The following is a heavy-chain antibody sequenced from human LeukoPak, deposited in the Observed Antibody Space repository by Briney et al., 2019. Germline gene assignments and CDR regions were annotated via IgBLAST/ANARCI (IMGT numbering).Heavy chain of an antibody. Sequence: GGSLRLSCAASGFTFSSYSMNWVRQAPGKGLEWVSSISSSSSYIYYADSVKGRFTISRDNAKNSLYLQMNSLRAEDTAVYYCARRGYCSSTSCYVFDYWGQGTLVTVSS. CDR2: ISSSSSYI. J-gene: IGHJ4*02. D-gene: IGHD2-2*01. CDR3: ARRGYCSSTSCYVFDY. V-gene: IGHV3-21*01. CDR1: GFTFSSYS.